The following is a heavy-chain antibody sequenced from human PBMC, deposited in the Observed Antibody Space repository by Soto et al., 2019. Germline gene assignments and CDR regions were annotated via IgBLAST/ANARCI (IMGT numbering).Heavy chain of an antibody. V-gene: IGHV1-69*12. CDR2: IIPIFGTA. CDR1: GGTFSSYA. J-gene: IGHJ5*02. D-gene: IGHD6-19*01. Sequence: QVQLVQSGAEVKKPGSSVKVSCKASGGTFSSYAISWVRQAPGQGLEWMGGIIPIFGTANYAQKFQGRVTITADESTSTAYMELSRLRSEDTAVYHCARGGEQWLVQDWFDPWGQGTLVTVSS. CDR3: ARGGEQWLVQDWFDP.